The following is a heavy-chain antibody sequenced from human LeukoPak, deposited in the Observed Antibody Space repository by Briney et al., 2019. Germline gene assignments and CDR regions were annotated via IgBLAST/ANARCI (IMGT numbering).Heavy chain of an antibody. V-gene: IGHV3-15*01. Sequence: GGSLRLSCAASGFTFRDAWMGWVRQAPGKGLEWVGLIKSRSSGGTTDYGARVKGRFTISRDDPKNTLYLQMDSLVTEDTAVFYCTADLIGNSRGIDYWGQGTLVTVSS. J-gene: IGHJ4*02. CDR3: TADLIGNSRGIDY. CDR2: IKSRSSGGTT. CDR1: GFTFRDAW. D-gene: IGHD6-13*01.